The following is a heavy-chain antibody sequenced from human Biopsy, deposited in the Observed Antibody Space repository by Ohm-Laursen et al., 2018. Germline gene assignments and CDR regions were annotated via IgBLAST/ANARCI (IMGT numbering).Heavy chain of an antibody. CDR3: ARLFRLDDYWNDDPPDGFDV. CDR1: GGSIGGSGDY. V-gene: IGHV4-61*08. D-gene: IGHD3-3*01. J-gene: IGHJ3*01. CDR2: ISDTGTT. Sequence: SDTLSPTCTVSGGSIGGSGDYWSWIRQPPGKGLEWIGYISDTGTTNYNPSLRGRVAMSVDTSKNQFSLQLTSVTAADTAMFFCARLFRLDDYWNDDPPDGFDVWGQGTMVTVSS.